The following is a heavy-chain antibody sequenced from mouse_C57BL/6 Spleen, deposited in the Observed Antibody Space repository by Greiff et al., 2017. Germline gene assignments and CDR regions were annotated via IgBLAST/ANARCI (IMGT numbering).Heavy chain of an antibody. CDR1: GYSFTGYY. V-gene: IGHV1-31*01. CDR2: IYPYNGVS. Sequence: EVQLQQSGPELVKPGASVKISCKASGYSFTGYYMHWVKQSHGNILDWIGDIYPYNGVSSYNQKFKGKATLTVDKSSSTAYMELSSLTSEDSAVYYGAREDYGSSKWYFDVWGTGTTVTVSS. D-gene: IGHD1-1*01. CDR3: AREDYGSSKWYFDV. J-gene: IGHJ1*03.